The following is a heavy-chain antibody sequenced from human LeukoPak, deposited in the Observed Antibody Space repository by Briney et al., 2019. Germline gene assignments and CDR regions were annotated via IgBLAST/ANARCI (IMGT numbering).Heavy chain of an antibody. CDR2: IYYSGST. V-gene: IGHV4-59*12. Sequence: PSETLSLTCTVSGGSISSYYWSWIRQPPGKGLEWIGYIYYSGSTNYNPSLKSRVTISVDTSKNQFSLKLSSVTAADTAVYYCARVGVGYYYYTDVWGKGTTVTVSS. D-gene: IGHD2-2*01. CDR3: ARVGVGYYYYTDV. J-gene: IGHJ6*03. CDR1: GGSISSYY.